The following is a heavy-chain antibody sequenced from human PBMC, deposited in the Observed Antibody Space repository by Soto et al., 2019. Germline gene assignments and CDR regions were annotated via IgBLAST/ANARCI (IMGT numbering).Heavy chain of an antibody. CDR2: ISSSSSYI. CDR1: GFTFSSYS. J-gene: IGHJ6*02. V-gene: IGHV3-21*01. D-gene: IGHD3-9*01. Sequence: GGSLRLSCAASGFTFSSYSMNWVRQAPGKGLEWVSSISSSSSYIYYADSVKGRFTISRDNAKNSLYLQMNSLRAEDTAVYYCARDYNDILTGYYEYYGMDVWGQGTTVTVSS. CDR3: ARDYNDILTGYYEYYGMDV.